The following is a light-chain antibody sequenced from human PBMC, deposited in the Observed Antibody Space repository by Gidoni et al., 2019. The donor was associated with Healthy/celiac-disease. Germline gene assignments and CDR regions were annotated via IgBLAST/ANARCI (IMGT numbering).Light chain of an antibody. CDR1: SSNIGSNY. CDR3: ATWDDGLSGWV. Sequence: QSVLTQPPSASGPPGQGVTISCSGSSSNIGSNYLYWYPQLPGTAPKLLSYRNNPRPPGVPDRFSGSKSGTSASLAISGLRSEDEADYYCATWDDGLSGWVFGGGTKLIVL. CDR2: RNN. J-gene: IGLJ3*02. V-gene: IGLV1-47*01.